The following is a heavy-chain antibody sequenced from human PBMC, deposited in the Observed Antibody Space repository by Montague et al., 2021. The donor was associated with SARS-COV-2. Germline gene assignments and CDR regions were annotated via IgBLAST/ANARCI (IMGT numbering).Heavy chain of an antibody. Sequence: SETLSLTCTVSGGSISSSSYYWGWIRQPPGKGLEWIGSIYYSGSTYYNPSLKSRVTISVDTSKNQFSLKLSSVTAADTAVYYCARVWGSVIVLMVDAIKGWFDPWGQGTLVTVSS. CDR1: GGSISSSSYY. J-gene: IGHJ5*02. CDR3: ARVWGSVIVLMVDAIKGWFDP. D-gene: IGHD2-8*01. CDR2: IYYSGST. V-gene: IGHV4-39*01.